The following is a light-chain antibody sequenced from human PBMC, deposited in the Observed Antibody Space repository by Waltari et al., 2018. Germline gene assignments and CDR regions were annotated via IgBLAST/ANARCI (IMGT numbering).Light chain of an antibody. Sequence: DIVMTQSPDSLAVSLGERAPINCKSSQTVLDTSNNKNYLAWYKQKSGQPPKVLVYWASTRESGVPDRFSGSGSGTDFTLTIDNLQADDVAIYYCQQYYTVPVSFGPGTTVDLK. CDR2: WAS. J-gene: IGKJ3*01. V-gene: IGKV4-1*01. CDR3: QQYYTVPVS. CDR1: QTVLDTSNNKNY.